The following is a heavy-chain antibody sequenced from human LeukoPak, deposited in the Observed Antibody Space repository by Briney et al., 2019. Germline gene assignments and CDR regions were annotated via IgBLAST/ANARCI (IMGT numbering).Heavy chain of an antibody. J-gene: IGHJ4*02. V-gene: IGHV4-59*01. Sequence: SETLSLTCTVSGGSLNNCYWSWIRQPSGKGLEWIGYISYSGSTNYNPSLKSRVTISVDTSKNQFSLKVSSVTAADTAVYYCARAAHFDCWGQGTLVTVSS. CDR3: ARAAHFDC. CDR1: GGSLNNCY. CDR2: ISYSGST.